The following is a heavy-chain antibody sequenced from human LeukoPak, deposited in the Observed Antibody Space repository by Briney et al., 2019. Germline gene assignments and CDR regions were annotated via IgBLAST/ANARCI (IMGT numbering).Heavy chain of an antibody. CDR3: ARGNGSGWYLDY. V-gene: IGHV3-33*01. D-gene: IGHD6-19*01. CDR1: GFTFSSYG. CDR2: IWYDGSNK. Sequence: PGGSLRLSCAASGFTFSSYGMHWVRQAPVKGLEWVAVIWYDGSNKYYADSVKGRFTISRDNSKNMLYLQMNSLRAEDTAVYYCARGNGSGWYLDYWGQGTLVTVSS. J-gene: IGHJ4*02.